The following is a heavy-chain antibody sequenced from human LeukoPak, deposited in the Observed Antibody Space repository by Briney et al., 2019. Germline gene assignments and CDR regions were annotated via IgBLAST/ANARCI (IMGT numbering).Heavy chain of an antibody. D-gene: IGHD3-9*01. J-gene: IGHJ4*02. V-gene: IGHV1-18*01. CDR3: ARGGYYDILTGYPSSNFDY. CDR2: ISAYNGNT. Sequence: ASVKVSCKASGYTFTSYGISWVRQAPGQGLEWMGWISAYNGNTNYAQKLQGRVTMTTDTSTSTAYMELRSLRSDDTAVYYCARGGYYDILTGYPSSNFDYWGQGTLVTVSS. CDR1: GYTFTSYG.